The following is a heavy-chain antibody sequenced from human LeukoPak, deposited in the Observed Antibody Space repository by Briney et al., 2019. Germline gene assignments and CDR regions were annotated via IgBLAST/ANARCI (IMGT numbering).Heavy chain of an antibody. CDR1: GFTFSSYA. CDR2: ISGSGDNT. D-gene: IGHD6-6*01. J-gene: IGHJ4*02. V-gene: IGHV3-23*01. Sequence: PGGSLRLSCAASGFTFSSYAMSWVRQVPGKGLEWVSVISGSGDNTYYADSVKGRFTISRDSSKNMLYLQMNSLRAEDTAVYYCAKWKYSNSGIDGYWGQGTLVTVSS. CDR3: AKWKYSNSGIDGY.